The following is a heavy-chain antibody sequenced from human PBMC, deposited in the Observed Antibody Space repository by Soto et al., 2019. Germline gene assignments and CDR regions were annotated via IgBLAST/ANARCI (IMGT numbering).Heavy chain of an antibody. J-gene: IGHJ6*02. CDR1: GGSISSSSYY. Sequence: QLQLQESGPGLVKPSETLSLTCTVSGGSISSSSYYWGWIRQPPGKGLEWIGSIYYSGSTYYNPSLKSRVTISVDTSKNQFSLKLSSVTAADTAVYYCATRYSYGYSSGYYYYYGMDVWGQGTTVTVSS. CDR3: ATRYSYGYSSGYYYYYGMDV. D-gene: IGHD5-18*01. V-gene: IGHV4-39*01. CDR2: IYYSGST.